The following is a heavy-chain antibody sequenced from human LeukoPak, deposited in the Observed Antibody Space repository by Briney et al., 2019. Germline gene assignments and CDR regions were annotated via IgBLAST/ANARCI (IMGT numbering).Heavy chain of an antibody. CDR2: IYHSGST. Sequence: SETLSLTCTVSGYSISSGYYWGWIRQPPGKGLEWIGSIYHSGSTYYNPSLKSRVTISVDTSKNQFSLKLSSVTAADTAAYYCASTSGWFDPWGQGTLVTVSS. J-gene: IGHJ5*02. D-gene: IGHD3-10*01. V-gene: IGHV4-38-2*02. CDR3: ASTSGWFDP. CDR1: GYSISSGYY.